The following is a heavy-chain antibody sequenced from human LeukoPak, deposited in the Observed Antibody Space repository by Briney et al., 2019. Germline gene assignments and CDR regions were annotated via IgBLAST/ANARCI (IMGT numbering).Heavy chain of an antibody. J-gene: IGHJ4*02. CDR3: ARWGSGYFDY. CDR1: GGSIGSSNW. D-gene: IGHD6-19*01. Sequence: PSGTLSLTCAASGGSIGSSNWWSWVRQPPGKGLEWIGEVYQSGSTNYNPSLKNRVTISVDKSKNQFSLNLSSVTAADTAVYYCARWGSGYFDYWGQGTQVTVSS. CDR2: VYQSGST. V-gene: IGHV4-4*02.